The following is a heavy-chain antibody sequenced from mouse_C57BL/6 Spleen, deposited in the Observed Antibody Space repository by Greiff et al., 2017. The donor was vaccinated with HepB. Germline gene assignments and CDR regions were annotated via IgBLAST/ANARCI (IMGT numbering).Heavy chain of an antibody. Sequence: EVQVVESGGGLVKPGGSLKLSCAASGFTFSSYAMSWVRQTPEKRLEWVATISDGGSYTYYPDNVKGRFTISRDNAKNNLYLQMSHLKSEDTAMYYCARADTVAWYFDVWGTGTTVTVSS. V-gene: IGHV5-4*01. J-gene: IGHJ1*03. CDR3: ARADTVAWYFDV. D-gene: IGHD1-1*01. CDR1: GFTFSSYA. CDR2: ISDGGSYT.